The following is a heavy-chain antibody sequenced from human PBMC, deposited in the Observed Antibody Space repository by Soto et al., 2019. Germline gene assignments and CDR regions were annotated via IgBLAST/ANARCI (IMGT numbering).Heavy chain of an antibody. Sequence: EVQLVESGGGLVQPGGSLRLSCEVSGFTFSNFWMNWVRQALGKGLERVAIVKEDGSDKYYLDSVKGRLTISRDNANNLVYLQMNGLRVEDTAVYYCVRRRGGDGWTVDYWGQGTLVTVSS. D-gene: IGHD6-19*01. CDR3: VRRRGGDGWTVDY. J-gene: IGHJ4*02. V-gene: IGHV3-7*05. CDR2: VKEDGSDK. CDR1: GFTFSNFW.